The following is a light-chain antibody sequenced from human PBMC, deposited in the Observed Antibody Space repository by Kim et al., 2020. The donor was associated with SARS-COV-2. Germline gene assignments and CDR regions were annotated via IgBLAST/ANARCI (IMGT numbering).Light chain of an antibody. Sequence: DIQMTQSPSSLSASVGDRVTFTCRASHFISTFLHWYQHKPGKAPKLLISETSTLQTGVPPRFIGGRSGTDFTLTITSLEHEDFATYYCQHGYTAPWTFGQGTKVDIK. J-gene: IGKJ1*01. CDR1: HFISTF. CDR3: QHGYTAPWT. CDR2: ETS. V-gene: IGKV1-39*01.